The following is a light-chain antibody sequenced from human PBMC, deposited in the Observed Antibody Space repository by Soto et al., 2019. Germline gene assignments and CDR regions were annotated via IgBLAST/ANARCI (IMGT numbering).Light chain of an antibody. CDR1: QTVLYTSNY. CDR3: QQYYTTPVT. Sequence: DIVMTQSPDSLAVSLGERATINCKSSQTVLYTSNYLAWYQQKPGQPPKLLIYWASTRESGVPDRFSGSGSGPDFTLTISSLQAEDGAVYYCQQYYTTPVTFGQGTKVEIK. CDR2: WAS. J-gene: IGKJ1*01. V-gene: IGKV4-1*01.